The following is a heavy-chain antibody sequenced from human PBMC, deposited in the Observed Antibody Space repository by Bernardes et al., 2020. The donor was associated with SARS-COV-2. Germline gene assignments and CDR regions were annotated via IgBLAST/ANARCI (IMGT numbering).Heavy chain of an antibody. Sequence: GGSLRLSCAASGFTFGSSGMVWVRQAPGQGLEWVAFINFDGANKYYADSVKGRFTISRDNSKNTLYLQMNRLRTEDTAVYYCAKELNWNHFDYWGQGSLVSVSS. CDR1: GFTFGSSG. D-gene: IGHD1-20*01. CDR2: INFDGANK. V-gene: IGHV3-30*02. J-gene: IGHJ4*02. CDR3: AKELNWNHFDY.